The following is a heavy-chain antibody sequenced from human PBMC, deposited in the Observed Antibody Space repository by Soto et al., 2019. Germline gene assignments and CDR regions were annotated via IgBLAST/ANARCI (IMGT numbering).Heavy chain of an antibody. J-gene: IGHJ3*02. CDR3: ARSSFGELFPDTLDI. CDR2: VSYDGSNK. CDR1: GFTFSSYG. Sequence: GGSLRLSCAASGFTFSSYGIHWVRQAPGKGLEWVAVVSYDGSNKYYADSVKGRFTISRDNSKNTLYLQMNSLRAEDTSVYYCARSSFGELFPDTLDIWGQGTMVPVSS. V-gene: IGHV3-30*03. D-gene: IGHD3-10*01.